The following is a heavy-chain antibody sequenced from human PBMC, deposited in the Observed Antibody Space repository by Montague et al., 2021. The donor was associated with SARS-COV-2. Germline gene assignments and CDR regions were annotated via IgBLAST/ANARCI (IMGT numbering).Heavy chain of an antibody. V-gene: IGHV3-23*03. J-gene: IGHJ4*02. Sequence: SLRLSCAASGFTFSSSALSWVRQAPGKGLEWVSNIYGATGRTFYADSVKGRSTMSRENSKNTLYLQMNSLRVDDTAVYYCAKVDSVFPWGQGTLVTVSS. CDR2: IYGATGRT. D-gene: IGHD3/OR15-3a*01. CDR1: GFTFSSSA. CDR3: AKVDSVFP.